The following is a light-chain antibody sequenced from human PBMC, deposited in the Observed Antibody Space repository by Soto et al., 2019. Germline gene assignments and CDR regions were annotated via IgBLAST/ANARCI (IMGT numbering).Light chain of an antibody. J-gene: IGKJ4*01. V-gene: IGKV3-20*01. CDR1: QSVGRDY. CDR2: HAS. CDR3: QQYASSPLT. Sequence: EIVLTQSPGTLSLSPGERATLSGRASQSVGRDYLAWYQQKPGQAPRLLIYHASNRATGIPDRFSGSGSGTDFTLTISRLGPEDFADFYCQQYASSPLTFGGGTQVEIK.